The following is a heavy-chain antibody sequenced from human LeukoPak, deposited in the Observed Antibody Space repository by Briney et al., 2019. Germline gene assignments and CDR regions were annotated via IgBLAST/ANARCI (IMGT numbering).Heavy chain of an antibody. CDR3: AVPPSVAPIGGFDY. CDR2: IYPGDTDT. D-gene: IGHD4-23*01. J-gene: IGHJ4*02. Sequence: GGSLQISCKGSGCRFTSYWVGWVRRLPGKGLEGMGTIYPGDTDTRYSPTFQGPVTISAAKSISTAYLQWSSLKASDTAIYYGAVPPSVAPIGGFDYWGQGTLVTVSS. V-gene: IGHV5-51*01. CDR1: GCRFTSYW.